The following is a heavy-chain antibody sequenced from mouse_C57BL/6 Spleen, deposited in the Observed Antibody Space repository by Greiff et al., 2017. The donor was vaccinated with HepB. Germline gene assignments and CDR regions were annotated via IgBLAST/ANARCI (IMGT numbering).Heavy chain of an antibody. J-gene: IGHJ1*03. V-gene: IGHV1-80*01. CDR1: GYAFSSYW. CDR3: ARSGGSSYVLYFDV. D-gene: IGHD1-1*01. CDR2: IYPGDGDT. Sequence: QVQLKQSGAELVKPGASVKISCKASGYAFSSYWMNWVKQRPGKGLEWIGQIYPGDGDTNYNGKFKGKATLTADKSSSTAYMQLSSLTSEDSAVYFCARSGGSSYVLYFDVWGTGTTVTVSS.